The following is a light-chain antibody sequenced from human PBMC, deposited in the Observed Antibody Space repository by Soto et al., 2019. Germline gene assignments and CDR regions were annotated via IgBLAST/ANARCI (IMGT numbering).Light chain of an antibody. CDR1: SSDVGGYNY. V-gene: IGLV2-8*01. CDR3: SSYAGSNSVV. Sequence: QSVLTQPPSASGSPGQSVTISCTGTSSDVGGYNYVSWYQQHPGKAPKLMIYEVSKRPSGVPDRFSGSKSGNTASLTVSGLQAEDEADYYCSSYAGSNSVVFGGGT. CDR2: EVS. J-gene: IGLJ2*01.